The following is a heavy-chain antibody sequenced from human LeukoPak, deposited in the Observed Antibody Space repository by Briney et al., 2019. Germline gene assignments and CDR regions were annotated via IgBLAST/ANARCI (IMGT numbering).Heavy chain of an antibody. D-gene: IGHD6-19*01. V-gene: IGHV3-48*04. CDR1: GFTFSSYS. CDR3: AKDKYSSGRSTCFDY. CDR2: ISSSGSTI. J-gene: IGHJ4*02. Sequence: GGSLRLSCAASGFTFSSYSMNWVRQAPGKGLEWVSYISSSGSTIYYADSVKGRFTISRDNAKNSLYLQMNSLKAEDMALYYCAKDKYSSGRSTCFDYWGQGTLVTVSS.